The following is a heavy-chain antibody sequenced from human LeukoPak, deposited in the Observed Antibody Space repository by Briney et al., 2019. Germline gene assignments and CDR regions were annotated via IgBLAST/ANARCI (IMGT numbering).Heavy chain of an antibody. D-gene: IGHD1-1*01. CDR2: IIPIFGTA. V-gene: IGHV1-69*13. J-gene: IGHJ6*02. Sequence: GASVKVSCKASGGTFSSYAISWVRQAPGQGLEWMGGIIPIFGTANYAQKFQGRVTITADESTSTAYMELSSLRSEDTAVYYCARGTGTTRGLAYYYYGMDVWGQGTTVTVSS. CDR1: GGTFSSYA. CDR3: ARGTGTTRGLAYYYYGMDV.